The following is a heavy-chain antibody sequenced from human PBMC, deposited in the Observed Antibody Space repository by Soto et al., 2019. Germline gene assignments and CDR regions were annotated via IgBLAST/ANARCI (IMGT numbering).Heavy chain of an antibody. CDR2: IYHSGST. J-gene: IGHJ4*02. D-gene: IGHD2-15*01. CDR1: GGSISSGGYS. Sequence: QLQLQESGSGLVKPSQTLSLTCAVSGGSISSGGYSWSWIRQPPGKGLEWIGYIYHSGSTYYNPSLRSRVTVSVARSKNQFSLKLSSVTAADTAVYSCARGQVVAAQHWGQGTLVTVSS. CDR3: ARGQVVAAQH. V-gene: IGHV4-30-2*01.